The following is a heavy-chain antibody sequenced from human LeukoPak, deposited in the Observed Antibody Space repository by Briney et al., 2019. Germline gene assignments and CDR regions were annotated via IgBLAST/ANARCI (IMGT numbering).Heavy chain of an antibody. Sequence: SETLSLTCTVSGGSISSGDYYWSWIRQPPGKGLEWIGYIYYSGSIYYNPSLKSRVTISVDTSKNHFSLKLSSVTAADTAVYYCASSRRYYYDSSGYYAFDIWGQGTMVTVSS. D-gene: IGHD3-22*01. CDR2: IYYSGSI. CDR3: ASSRRYYYDSSGYYAFDI. V-gene: IGHV4-30-4*08. CDR1: GGSISSGDYY. J-gene: IGHJ3*02.